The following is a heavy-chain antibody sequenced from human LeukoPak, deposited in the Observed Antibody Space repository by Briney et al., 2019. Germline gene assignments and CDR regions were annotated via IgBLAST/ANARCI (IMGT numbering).Heavy chain of an antibody. V-gene: IGHV3-15*01. Sequence: PGGSLRLSCAASGFTFSSYGMHWVRQAPGKGLEWVGRIKSKTDGGTTDYAAPVKGRFTISRDDSKNTLYLQMNSLKTEDTAVYYCTTDVWIAARSGYWGQGTLVTVSS. CDR1: GFTFSSYG. CDR3: TTDVWIAARSGY. D-gene: IGHD6-6*01. CDR2: IKSKTDGGTT. J-gene: IGHJ4*02.